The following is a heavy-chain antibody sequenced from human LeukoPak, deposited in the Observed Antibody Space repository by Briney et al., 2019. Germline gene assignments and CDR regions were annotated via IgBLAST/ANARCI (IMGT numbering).Heavy chain of an antibody. CDR1: GFTFRNYV. CDR3: ARVVTGPNCSGGSCYSDY. CDR2: IKQDGSEK. V-gene: IGHV3-7*03. D-gene: IGHD2-15*01. J-gene: IGHJ4*02. Sequence: PGGSLRLSCAASGFTFRNYVIHWVRQAPGKGLEWVANIKQDGSEKYYVDSVKGRFTISRDNAKNSLYLQMNSLRAEDTAVYYCARVVTGPNCSGGSCYSDYWGQGTLVTVSS.